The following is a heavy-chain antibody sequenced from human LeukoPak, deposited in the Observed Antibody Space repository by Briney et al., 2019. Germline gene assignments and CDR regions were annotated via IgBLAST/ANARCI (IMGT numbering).Heavy chain of an antibody. V-gene: IGHV4-39*01. D-gene: IGHD3-22*01. CDR1: GGSILDSTYY. J-gene: IGHJ5*02. CDR2: IFYTGNT. CDR3: ARQSSGYYYGWFDP. Sequence: SETLSLTCPVSGGSILDSTYYWAWIRQPPGKGLEWIATIFYTGNTHYNPSLKSRVTMSVDTVKNQFSLNLNSVTAADTAVYYCARQSSGYYYGWFDPWGQGALVTVSS.